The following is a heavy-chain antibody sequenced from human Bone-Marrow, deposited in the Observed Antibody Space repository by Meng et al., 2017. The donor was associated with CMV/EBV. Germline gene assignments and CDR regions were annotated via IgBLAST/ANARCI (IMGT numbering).Heavy chain of an antibody. CDR1: GDSVSSDSGA. J-gene: IGHJ6*02. Sequence: LRLSCAISGDSVSSDSGAWNWIRQSPSRGLEWLGRTYYRSKWNTDYAVSVKSRMTIKSDTSKNQFSLQLNSVTPEDTAVYYCAQDIVVVPAAMDGYYYGMDVWGQGTTVTVSS. CDR2: TYYRSKWNT. D-gene: IGHD2-2*01. V-gene: IGHV6-1*01. CDR3: AQDIVVVPAAMDGYYYGMDV.